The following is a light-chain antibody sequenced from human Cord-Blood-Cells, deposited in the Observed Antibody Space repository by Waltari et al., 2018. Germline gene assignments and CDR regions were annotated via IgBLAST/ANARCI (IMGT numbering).Light chain of an antibody. CDR3: QQYNNWPLFT. Sequence: EIVMTQSPATLSVSPGERAPLSCRARQSVSSNLAWYQQKPGQAPRLLSYGASTRATGIPARFSGSGSGTEFTLTISSLQSEDFAVYYCQQYNNWPLFTFGPGTKVDIK. CDR2: GAS. CDR1: QSVSSN. J-gene: IGKJ3*01. V-gene: IGKV3-15*01.